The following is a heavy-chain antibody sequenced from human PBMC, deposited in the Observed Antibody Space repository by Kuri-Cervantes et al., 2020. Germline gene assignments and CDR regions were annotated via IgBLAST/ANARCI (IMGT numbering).Heavy chain of an antibody. D-gene: IGHD2-21*01. CDR1: GGTFSSYA. CDR2: IIPIFGTA. J-gene: IGHJ5*02. Sequence: SVKVSCKASGGTFSSYAISWVRQAPGQGLEWMGGIIPIFGTANYAQKFQGRVTITADESTSTAYMELSSLTSEDTAVYYCARAAGAYCGGDCHNRFDPWGQGTLVTVSS. V-gene: IGHV1-69*13. CDR3: ARAAGAYCGGDCHNRFDP.